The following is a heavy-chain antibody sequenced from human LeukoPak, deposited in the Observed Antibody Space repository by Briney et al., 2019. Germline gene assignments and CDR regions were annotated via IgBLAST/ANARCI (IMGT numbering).Heavy chain of an antibody. CDR1: GFSVSSNF. CDR2: IYSGGTT. J-gene: IGHJ6*03. CDR3: ARDGYGNNYMDV. D-gene: IGHD1/OR15-1a*01. Sequence: GSLRLSCAASGFSVSSNFMSWVRQAPGKGLEWVSVIYSGGTTYYADSVKGRFTISRDNSKNTLSLQMNNLRAEDTAVYYCARDGYGNNYMDVWGKGTTVTVSS. V-gene: IGHV3-53*01.